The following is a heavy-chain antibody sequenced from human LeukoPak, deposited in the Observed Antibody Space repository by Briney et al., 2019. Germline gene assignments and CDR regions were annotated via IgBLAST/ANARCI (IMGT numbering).Heavy chain of an antibody. CDR2: IYYSGST. J-gene: IGHJ4*02. Sequence: SETLSLTCAVYGGSFSGYYWSWIRQPPGKGLEWIGYIYYSGSTNYNPSLKSQVTISVDTSKNQFSLKLSSVTAADTAVYYCARSRGYSSGWILDYWGQGTLVTVSS. CDR1: GGSFSGYY. D-gene: IGHD6-19*01. CDR3: ARSRGYSSGWILDY. V-gene: IGHV4-59*01.